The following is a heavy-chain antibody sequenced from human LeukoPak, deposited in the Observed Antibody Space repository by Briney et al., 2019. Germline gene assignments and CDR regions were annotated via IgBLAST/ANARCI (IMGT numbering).Heavy chain of an antibody. Sequence: GGSLRLSCAASGFTFSSYAMHWVRQAPGKGLEWVAVISYDGSNKYYADSVKGRFTISRDNSKNTLYLQMNSLRAEDTAVYYCASYSSVRSWAFDIWGQGTMVTVSS. CDR2: ISYDGSNK. CDR1: GFTFSSYA. D-gene: IGHD6-19*01. J-gene: IGHJ3*02. V-gene: IGHV3-30*04. CDR3: ASYSSVRSWAFDI.